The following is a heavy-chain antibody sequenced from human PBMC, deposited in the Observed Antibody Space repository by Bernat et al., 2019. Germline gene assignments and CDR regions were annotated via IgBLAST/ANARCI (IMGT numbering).Heavy chain of an antibody. CDR1: GLTFSNHA. D-gene: IGHD7-27*01. J-gene: IGHJ4*02. Sequence: EVQLLESGGGLVQPGGSLRLSCAASGLTFSNHAMSWLRQAPGKGLEWVSAISGNAADTYYADSVRGRFTISRDNSKNTVYLQMNSLRADDTAAYYCGRGLRLGSDNWGQGTLVTVSS. CDR3: GRGLRLGSDN. V-gene: IGHV3-23*01. CDR2: ISGNAADT.